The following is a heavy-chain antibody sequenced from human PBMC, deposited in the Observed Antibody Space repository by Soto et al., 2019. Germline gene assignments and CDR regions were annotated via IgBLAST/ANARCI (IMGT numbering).Heavy chain of an antibody. CDR3: ARGSAFIGLDY. Sequence: ASVKVSCKASGYTFIDYAMNWVRQAPGQRLEWMGWVNVGNGDTRYSQNFQGRVTITRDTSATTSYMELNSLRAEDTAIYYCARGSAFIGLDYWGQGTPVTVSS. D-gene: IGHD1-26*01. CDR2: VNVGNGDT. J-gene: IGHJ4*02. V-gene: IGHV1-3*01. CDR1: GYTFIDYA.